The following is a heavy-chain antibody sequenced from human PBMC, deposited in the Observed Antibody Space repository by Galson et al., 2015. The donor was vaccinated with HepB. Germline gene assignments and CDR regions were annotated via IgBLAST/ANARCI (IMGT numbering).Heavy chain of an antibody. CDR2: ISYDGTTK. D-gene: IGHD2-2*01. V-gene: IGHV3-30*18. CDR1: GFTLSDYG. Sequence: SLRLSCAASGFTLSDYGMHWVRQAPGKGMEWVAVISYDGTTKYYADTVKGRFTISRDKSKNTLSLQMNSLRPEDTAVYYCAKGPGYCSSISCYLISPMDVWGQGTTVTVSS. CDR3: AKGPGYCSSISCYLISPMDV. J-gene: IGHJ6*02.